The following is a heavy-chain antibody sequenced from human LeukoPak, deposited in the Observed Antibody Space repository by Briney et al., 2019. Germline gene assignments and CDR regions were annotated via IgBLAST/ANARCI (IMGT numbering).Heavy chain of an antibody. D-gene: IGHD1-1*01. Sequence: PGGSLRLSCAASGFTFSSYWMHWVRQAPGKGLVWVSRINSDGSSTSYADSVKGRFTISRDNAKNTLYLQMNSLRAEDTAVYYCAKVRRLPIDYFDYWGQGTLVTVSS. CDR1: GFTFSSYW. J-gene: IGHJ4*02. CDR2: INSDGSST. V-gene: IGHV3-74*01. CDR3: AKVRRLPIDYFDY.